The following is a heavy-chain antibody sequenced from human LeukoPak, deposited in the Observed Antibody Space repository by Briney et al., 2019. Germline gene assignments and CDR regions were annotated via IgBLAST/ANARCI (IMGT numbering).Heavy chain of an antibody. J-gene: IGHJ4*02. D-gene: IGHD3-16*01. Sequence: GGSLRLSCAASGFTFSSFAMSWVRQAPGKGLQWVSAISDSGGGTFYADSVKGRFTISRDNSKNTLYLQMNSLRAEDTAVYYCAKVGVGWVAFEYWGQGTLVTVSS. V-gene: IGHV3-23*01. CDR3: AKVGVGWVAFEY. CDR1: GFTFSSFA. CDR2: ISDSGGGT.